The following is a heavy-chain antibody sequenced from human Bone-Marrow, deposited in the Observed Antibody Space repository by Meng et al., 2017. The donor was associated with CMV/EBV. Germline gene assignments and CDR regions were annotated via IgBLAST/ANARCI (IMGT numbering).Heavy chain of an antibody. V-gene: IGHV4-34*01. D-gene: IGHD1-26*01. CDR2: INHSGST. CDR1: GGSFSGYY. J-gene: IGHJ4*02. CDR3: ARVVGATTALDY. Sequence: GSLRLSCAVYGGSFSGYYWSWIRQPPGKGLEWIGEINHSGSTNYNPSLKGRVTISVDTSKNQFSLKLSSVTAADTAVYYCARVVGATTALDYWGQGTLVTVSS.